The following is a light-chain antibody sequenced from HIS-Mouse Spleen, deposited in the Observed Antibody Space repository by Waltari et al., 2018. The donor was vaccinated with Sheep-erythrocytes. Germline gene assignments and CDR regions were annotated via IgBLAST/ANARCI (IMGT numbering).Light chain of an antibody. J-gene: IGLJ1*01. CDR1: SSDVGGYNY. CDR2: DVS. V-gene: IGLV2-11*01. CDR3: CSYAGSYNHV. Sequence: QSALTQPRSVSGSPGPSVTISCIGTSSDVGGYNYVSWFQQHPVKPPKLMIYDVSKRPSGVPDRFSGSKSGNTASLTISGLQAEDEADYYCCSYAGSYNHVFATGTKVTVL.